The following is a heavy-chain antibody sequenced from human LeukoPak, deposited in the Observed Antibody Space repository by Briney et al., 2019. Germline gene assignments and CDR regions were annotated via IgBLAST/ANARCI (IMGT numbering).Heavy chain of an antibody. D-gene: IGHD3-22*01. CDR3: ARGWGGSDYYDSSGYYYSFDY. J-gene: IGHJ4*02. CDR1: GGSFSGYY. V-gene: IGHV4-34*01. Sequence: SETLSLTCAVYGGSFSGYYWSWIRQPPGKGLEWIGEINHSGSTNYDPSLKSRVTISVDTSKNQFSLKLSSVTAADTAVYYCARGWGGSDYYDSSGYYYSFDYWGQGTLVTVSS. CDR2: INHSGST.